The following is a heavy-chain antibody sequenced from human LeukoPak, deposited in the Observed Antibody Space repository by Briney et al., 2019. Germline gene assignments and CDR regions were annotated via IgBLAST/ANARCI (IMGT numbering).Heavy chain of an antibody. CDR2: INEDGSEK. Sequence: GGSLRLSCAASGFTFNTYWMSWVRQTPGKGLEWVANINEDGSEKYCVDSLKGRFTISRDNAKNSLYLQMNSLRAEDTAVYYCARDSRYCSSTSCQKNDYWGQGTLVTVSS. CDR3: ARDSRYCSSTSCQKNDY. V-gene: IGHV3-7*01. D-gene: IGHD2-2*01. J-gene: IGHJ4*02. CDR1: GFTFNTYW.